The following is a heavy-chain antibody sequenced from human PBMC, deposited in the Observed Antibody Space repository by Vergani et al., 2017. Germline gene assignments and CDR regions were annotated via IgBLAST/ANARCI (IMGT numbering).Heavy chain of an antibody. V-gene: IGHV3-21*01. CDR2: ISSSSSYI. J-gene: IGHJ6*02. CDR3: ARDGYGEYEGGDYYYYYGMDV. D-gene: IGHD4-17*01. CDR1: GFTFSSYS. Sequence: EVQLVESGGGLVKPGGSLRLSCAASGFTFSSYSMNWVRQAPGKGLEWVSSISSSSSYIYYADSVKGRFTISRDNAKNSLYLQMNSLRAEDTAVYYCARDGYGEYEGGDYYYYYGMDVWGQGTTVTVSS.